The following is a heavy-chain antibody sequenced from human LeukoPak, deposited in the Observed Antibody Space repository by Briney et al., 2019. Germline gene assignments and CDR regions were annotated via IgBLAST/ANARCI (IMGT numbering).Heavy chain of an antibody. CDR2: MSGGGGST. D-gene: IGHD3-22*01. CDR1: GFTFSSYG. V-gene: IGHV3-23*01. CDR3: AKDISGYYDSSGYFDY. J-gene: IGHJ4*02. Sequence: GGSLRLSCAASGFTFSSYGMSWVRQAPGKGLEWVSAMSGGGGSTFYADSVKGRFTISRDNSKNTLYLQMNSLRAEDTAVYYCAKDISGYYDSSGYFDYWGQGTLVTVSS.